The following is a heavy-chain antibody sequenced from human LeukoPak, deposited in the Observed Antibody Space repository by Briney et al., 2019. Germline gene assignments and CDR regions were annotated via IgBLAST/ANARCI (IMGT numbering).Heavy chain of an antibody. CDR3: ARDYGDNNWFDP. D-gene: IGHD4-17*01. Sequence: ASVKVSCKASGGTFTSYAISWVRQAPGQGREWMGGIIPIFGTANYAQKFQGRVTITADESTSTAYMELSSLRSEDTAVYYCARDYGDNNWFDPWGQGTLVTVSS. CDR1: GGTFTSYA. J-gene: IGHJ5*02. V-gene: IGHV1-69*13. CDR2: IIPIFGTA.